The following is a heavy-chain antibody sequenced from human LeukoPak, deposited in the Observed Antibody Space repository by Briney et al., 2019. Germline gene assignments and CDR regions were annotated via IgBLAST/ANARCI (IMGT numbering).Heavy chain of an antibody. V-gene: IGHV3-66*01. CDR3: ARFVVPAAYNWFDP. Sequence: GGSLRLSCAASGFTFSSYVMHWVRQAPGKGLEWVSVIYSGGSTYYADSVKGRFTISRDNSKNTLYLQMNSLRAEDTAVYYCARFVVPAAYNWFDPWGQGTLVTVSS. CDR2: IYSGGST. CDR1: GFTFSSYV. D-gene: IGHD2-2*01. J-gene: IGHJ5*02.